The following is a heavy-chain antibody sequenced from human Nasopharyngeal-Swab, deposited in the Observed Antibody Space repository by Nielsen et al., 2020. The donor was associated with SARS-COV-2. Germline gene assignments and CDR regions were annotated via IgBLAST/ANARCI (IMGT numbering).Heavy chain of an antibody. Sequence: GESLKISCAASGFTFSDYYMSWIRQAPGKGLEWVSYISSSSGYTNYADSVKGRFTISRDNAKNSLYLQMNSLRDEDTAVYYCARDSDYGDDAFDIWGQGTMVTVSS. D-gene: IGHD4-17*01. J-gene: IGHJ3*02. CDR2: ISSSSGYT. V-gene: IGHV3-11*06. CDR1: GFTFSDYY. CDR3: ARDSDYGDDAFDI.